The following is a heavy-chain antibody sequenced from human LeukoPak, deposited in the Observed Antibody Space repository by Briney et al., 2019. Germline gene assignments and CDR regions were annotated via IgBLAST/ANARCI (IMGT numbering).Heavy chain of an antibody. CDR3: AREIKVVVPAAMGY. CDR2: INPNSGGT. D-gene: IGHD2-2*01. Sequence: VASVKVSCKASGYTFTSYYIHWVRQAPGQGLEWMGWINPNSGGTNYAQKFQGRVTMTRDTSISTAYMELSRLRSDDTAVYYCAREIKVVVPAAMGYWGQGTLVTVSS. V-gene: IGHV1-2*02. J-gene: IGHJ4*02. CDR1: GYTFTSYY.